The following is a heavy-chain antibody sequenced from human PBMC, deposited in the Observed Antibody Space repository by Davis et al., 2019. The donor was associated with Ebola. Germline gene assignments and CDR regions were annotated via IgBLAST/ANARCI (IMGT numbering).Heavy chain of an antibody. CDR2: IYYSGST. J-gene: IGHJ4*02. V-gene: IGHV4-61*01. D-gene: IGHD3-9*01. CDR3: AREVGPILTGLFDY. Sequence: MPSETLSLTCTVSGGSVSSGSYYWSWIRQPPGKGLEWIGYIYYSGSTNYNPSLKSRVTISVDTSKNQFSLKLSSVTAADTAVYYCAREVGPILTGLFDYWGQGTLVTVSS. CDR1: GGSVSSGSYY.